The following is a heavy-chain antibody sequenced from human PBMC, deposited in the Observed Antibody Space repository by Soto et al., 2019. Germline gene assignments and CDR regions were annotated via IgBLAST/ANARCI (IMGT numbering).Heavy chain of an antibody. Sequence: TLSLTCTVSGVSISSYYWSWIRQPPGKGLEWIGYIYYSGSTNYNPSLKSRVTISLDTSKNQFSLKLSSVTAADTAVYYCARARGGYYDYWGQGTLVTVSS. CDR1: GVSISSYY. V-gene: IGHV4-59*01. CDR2: IYYSGST. J-gene: IGHJ4*02. CDR3: ARARGGYYDY. D-gene: IGHD3-22*01.